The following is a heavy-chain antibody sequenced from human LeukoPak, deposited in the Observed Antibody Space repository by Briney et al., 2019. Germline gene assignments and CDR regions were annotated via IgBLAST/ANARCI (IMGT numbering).Heavy chain of an antibody. CDR3: ARGYGSSGWNFDY. V-gene: IGHV6-1*01. CDR1: GDSVTSNSAA. J-gene: IGHJ4*02. D-gene: IGHD6-19*01. CDR2: TYYRSKWYN. Sequence: SQTLSLTCAISGDSVTSNSAAWNSIRQSPSRGLEWLGRTYYRSKWYNDYAVSVKSRITINPDTSKNQVSLQLNSVTPEDTAVYYCARGYGSSGWNFDYWGQGTLVTVSS.